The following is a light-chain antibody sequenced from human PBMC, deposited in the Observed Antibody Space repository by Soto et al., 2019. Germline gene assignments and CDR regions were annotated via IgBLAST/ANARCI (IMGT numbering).Light chain of an antibody. V-gene: IGKV1-39*01. CDR2: AAS. Sequence: DIQMTQSPSSLSASVGDRVTITCRASESISRHLNWYQQKPGKAPKLLIYAASSLKNGVPSSFSGSGSGTDFTLTISNLQPEDFATYYCQQSYSTLSITFGQGTRLEIK. CDR3: QQSYSTLSIT. J-gene: IGKJ5*01. CDR1: ESISRH.